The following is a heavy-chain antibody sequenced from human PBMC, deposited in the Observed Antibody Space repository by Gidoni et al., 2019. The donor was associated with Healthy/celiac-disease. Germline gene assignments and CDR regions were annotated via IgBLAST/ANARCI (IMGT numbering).Heavy chain of an antibody. J-gene: IGHJ6*03. CDR3: ASSPSSSPSGDYYYYYYMDV. CDR1: GFTFSRSW. Sequence: EVQLVEYGGGLVQPGGSLRLSCAASGFTFSRSWMDWVRQAPGKGVAWVANIKQEGSEKYYVDSVKGRFTIARDNAKNSLYLQMNSLRAEDTAVYYCASSPSSSPSGDYYYYYYMDVWGKGTTVTVSS. D-gene: IGHD6-6*01. CDR2: IKQEGSEK. V-gene: IGHV3-7*03.